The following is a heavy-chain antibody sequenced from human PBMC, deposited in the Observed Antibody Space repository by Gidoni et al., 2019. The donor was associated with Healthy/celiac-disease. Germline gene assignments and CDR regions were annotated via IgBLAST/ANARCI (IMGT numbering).Heavy chain of an antibody. D-gene: IGHD2-21*01. CDR2: IRSKAYGGTT. CDR1: RFTLGAYA. Sequence: EVQLVESGGGLVQPGRSLRLSCTASRFTLGAYAMCWFRQAPGKGLGWVGFIRSKAYGGTTEYAASVKGRSTISRDDSKSIAYLQMTSLKTEDTAVYYCTRDGRIPYYYYGMDVWGQGTTVPVSS. J-gene: IGHJ6*02. CDR3: TRDGRIPYYYYGMDV. V-gene: IGHV3-49*03.